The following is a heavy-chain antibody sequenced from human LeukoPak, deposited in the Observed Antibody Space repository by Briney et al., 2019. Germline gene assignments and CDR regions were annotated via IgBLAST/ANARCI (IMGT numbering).Heavy chain of an antibody. CDR2: IHYSGST. J-gene: IGHJ4*02. CDR1: GDSISNYY. CDR3: ARYSGTYYHY. D-gene: IGHD1-26*01. Sequence: SETLSLTCTVSGDSISNYYWSWIRQPPGKGLEWIGYIHYSGSTKYNPSLNSRLIISVDTSKNQFSLKLSSVTAADTAVYYCARYSGTYYHYWGQGTLVAVSS. V-gene: IGHV4-59*01.